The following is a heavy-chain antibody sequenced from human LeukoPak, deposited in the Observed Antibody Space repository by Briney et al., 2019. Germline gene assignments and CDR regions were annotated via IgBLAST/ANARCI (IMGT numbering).Heavy chain of an antibody. Sequence: GGSLRLSCAASGFTFSSYAMHWVRQAPGKGLEYVSAISSNGGSTYYANSVKGRFTISRDNSKNTLYLQMGSLRAEDMAVYYCARVAARNYYDPGAFDIWGQGTMVTVSS. J-gene: IGHJ3*02. D-gene: IGHD3-22*01. CDR2: ISSNGGST. CDR3: ARVAARNYYDPGAFDI. V-gene: IGHV3-64*01. CDR1: GFTFSSYA.